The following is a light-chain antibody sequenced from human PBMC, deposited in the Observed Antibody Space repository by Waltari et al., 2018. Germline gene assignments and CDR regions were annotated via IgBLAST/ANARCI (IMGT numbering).Light chain of an antibody. Sequence: QSALPQPASVSGSPGQSITITCTGTSSDVGGYNHVSWYQQQPGKAPKLLILEVTNLPSGISNRFSGSKSGNTASLTISGLQAEDEGEYYCSSFTTIGTLVVFGGGTKVTVL. CDR1: SSDVGGYNH. V-gene: IGLV2-14*01. CDR3: SSFTTIGTLVV. J-gene: IGLJ2*01. CDR2: EVT.